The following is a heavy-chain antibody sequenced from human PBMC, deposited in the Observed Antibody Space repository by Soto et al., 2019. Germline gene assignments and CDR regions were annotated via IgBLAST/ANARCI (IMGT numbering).Heavy chain of an antibody. CDR1: GFTFSNYA. D-gene: IGHD6-19*01. CDR2: ITRTDST. J-gene: IGHJ6*02. Sequence: PGGSLRLSCTASGFTFSNYAMSWVRQAPGKGLEWVSAITRTDSTYYADSVKGRFTISRDNSRNTLYLQMNSLGAEDAAVYYCAKEEQWLVRGRYYYYYGMDVWGQGTTVTVSS. V-gene: IGHV3-23*01. CDR3: AKEEQWLVRGRYYYYYGMDV.